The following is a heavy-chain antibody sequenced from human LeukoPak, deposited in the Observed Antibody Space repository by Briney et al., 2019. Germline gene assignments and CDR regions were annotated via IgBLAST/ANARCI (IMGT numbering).Heavy chain of an antibody. V-gene: IGHV3-74*01. CDR1: GFTFSNYW. CDR2: INSDGSSV. D-gene: IGHD2-21*02. CDR3: ARGEGGDKDGRHDY. Sequence: GGSLRLSCAASGFTFSNYWMHWVRQAPGKGLVWVSHINSDGSSVSCADSVKGRFTISRDNAKNKLFLQMNSLRADDTAVYYCARGEGGDKDGRHDYWGQGILVTVSS. J-gene: IGHJ4*02.